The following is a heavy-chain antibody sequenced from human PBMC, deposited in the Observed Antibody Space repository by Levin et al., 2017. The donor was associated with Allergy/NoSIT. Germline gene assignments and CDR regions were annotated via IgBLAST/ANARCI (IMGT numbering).Heavy chain of an antibody. V-gene: IGHV1-24*01. J-gene: IGHJ3*02. Sequence: GESLKISGKVSGYTLTELSMHWVRQAPGKGLEWMGGFDPEDGETIYAQKFQGRVTMTEDTSTDTAYMELSSLRSEDTAVYYCATPFSGIEEPDAFDIWGQGTMVTVSS. D-gene: IGHD3-3*02. CDR2: FDPEDGET. CDR3: ATPFSGIEEPDAFDI. CDR1: GYTLTELS.